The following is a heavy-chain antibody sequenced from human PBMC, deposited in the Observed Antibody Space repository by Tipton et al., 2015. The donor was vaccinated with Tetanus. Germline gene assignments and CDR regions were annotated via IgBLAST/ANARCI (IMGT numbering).Heavy chain of an antibody. CDR2: IYHSGTT. D-gene: IGHD5-24*01. Sequence: TLSLTCTVSGGSINNGGYYWSWIRQPPGEGLEWIGYIYHSGTTYYDPSLKSRVGISLDTSKNQFSLKLTSVTAADTAIYYCARRNYPYYFDYWGQGILVTVSS. CDR3: ARRNYPYYFDY. CDR1: GGSINNGGYY. V-gene: IGHV4-30-4*08. J-gene: IGHJ4*02.